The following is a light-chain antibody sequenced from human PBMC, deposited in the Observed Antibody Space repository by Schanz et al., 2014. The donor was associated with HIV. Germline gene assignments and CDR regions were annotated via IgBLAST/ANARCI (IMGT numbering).Light chain of an antibody. CDR2: GTH. CDR1: AFNVGQNY. CDR3: SSYISGNTWV. J-gene: IGLJ3*02. Sequence: QSVLTKPPSVSAAPGQRVTISCSGSAFNVGQNYVSWYQQLPGTAPKLLIYGTHDRLSEIPDRFSGSKTGNTASLTISGLQAEDEADYYCSSYISGNTWVFGGGTKLTVL. V-gene: IGLV1-51*01.